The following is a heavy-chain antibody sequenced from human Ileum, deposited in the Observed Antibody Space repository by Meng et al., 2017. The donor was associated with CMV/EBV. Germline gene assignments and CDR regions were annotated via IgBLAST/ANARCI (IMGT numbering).Heavy chain of an antibody. CDR1: GYTFTSYG. D-gene: IGHD6-13*01. CDR3: AREGDLYSAYFDY. V-gene: IGHV1-18*01. CDR2: TSAYDDNT. J-gene: IGHJ4*02. Sequence: ASVKVSCKTFGYTFTSYGISWVRQAPGQGLEWMGRTSAYDDNTNYAQKLQGRVTMTTDTSTSTAYMELRSLRADDTAIYYCAREGDLYSAYFDYWGQGTLVTVSS.